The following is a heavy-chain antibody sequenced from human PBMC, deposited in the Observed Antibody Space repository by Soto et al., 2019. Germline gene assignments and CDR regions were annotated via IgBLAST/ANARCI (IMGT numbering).Heavy chain of an antibody. CDR2: IYSGGST. CDR1: GFTVSSNY. J-gene: IGHJ4*02. CDR3: ARANALDYDILTGYYPYYFDY. V-gene: IGHV3-53*01. D-gene: IGHD3-9*01. Sequence: GGSLRLSCAASGFTVSSNYMSWVRQAPGKGLEWVSVIYSGGSTYYADSVKGRFTISRDNSKNTLYLQMNSPRAEDTAVYYCARANALDYDILTGYYPYYFDYWGQGTLVTVSS.